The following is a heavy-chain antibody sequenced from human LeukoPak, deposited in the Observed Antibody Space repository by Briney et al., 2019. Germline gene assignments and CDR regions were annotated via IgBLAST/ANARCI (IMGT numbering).Heavy chain of an antibody. J-gene: IGHJ6*04. CDR1: GGSISSGGYS. CDR3: ARAALNWNRGDV. D-gene: IGHD1-20*01. CDR2: IYYSGST. V-gene: IGHV4-31*03. Sequence: NSSETLSLTCTVSGGSISSGGYSWSWIRQHPGKGLEWIGYIYYSGSTYYNPSLKSRVTISVDTSKNQFSLKLSSVTAADTAVYYCARAALNWNRGDVWGKGTTVTVSS.